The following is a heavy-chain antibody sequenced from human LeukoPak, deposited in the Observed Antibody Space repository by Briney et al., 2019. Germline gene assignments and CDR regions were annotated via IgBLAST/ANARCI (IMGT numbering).Heavy chain of an antibody. CDR2: IIPIFGTA. J-gene: IGHJ4*02. Sequence: SVKVSCKASGGTFSSYAISWVRQAPGQGLEWMGGIIPIFGTANYAQKFQGRVTITADESTSTAYMELSSLRSEDTAVYYCARGRRVTIFGVVTLFDYWGQGTLVTVSS. V-gene: IGHV1-69*13. CDR1: GGTFSSYA. D-gene: IGHD3-3*01. CDR3: ARGRRVTIFGVVTLFDY.